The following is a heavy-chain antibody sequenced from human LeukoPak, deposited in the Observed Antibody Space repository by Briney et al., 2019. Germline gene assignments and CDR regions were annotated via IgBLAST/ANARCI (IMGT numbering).Heavy chain of an antibody. D-gene: IGHD6-13*01. CDR3: AILAAAGTVIDY. CDR2: ISSSGSTI. CDR1: GFTFSSYE. V-gene: IGHV3-48*03. Sequence: GGSLRLSCAASGFTFSSYEMNWVRQAPGKGLEWVSYISSSGSTIYYADSVKGRFTISRDNAKNSLYLQMNSLRAEDTAVYYCAILAAAGTVIDYWGQGTLVTVSS. J-gene: IGHJ4*02.